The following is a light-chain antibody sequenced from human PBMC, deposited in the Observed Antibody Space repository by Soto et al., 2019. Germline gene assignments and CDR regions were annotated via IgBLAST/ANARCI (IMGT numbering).Light chain of an antibody. CDR3: QQYNKWPPWT. V-gene: IGKV3-15*01. CDR1: QKVSRN. J-gene: IGKJ1*01. CDR2: GAS. Sequence: EIVMTQSPATLSVSPGERATLSCRASQKVSRNLAWYQQRPGQAPRLLIYGASTRATGIPARFSGSGSGTEFTLTISSLQSEDFAVYYCQQYNKWPPWTFGQGTKVEIK.